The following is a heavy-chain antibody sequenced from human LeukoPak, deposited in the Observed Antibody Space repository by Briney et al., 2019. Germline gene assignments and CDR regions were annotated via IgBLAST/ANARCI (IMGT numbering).Heavy chain of an antibody. D-gene: IGHD3-22*01. CDR1: GYTLTELS. CDR3: ATDYYYDGSGYSAFDY. V-gene: IGHV1-24*01. Sequence: GASVKVPCKVSGYTLTELSMHWVRQAPGKGLEWMGGFDPEDGETIYAQKFQGRVTMTEDTSTDTAYTELSSLRSEDTAVYYCATDYYYDGSGYSAFDYWGQGTLVTVSS. CDR2: FDPEDGET. J-gene: IGHJ4*02.